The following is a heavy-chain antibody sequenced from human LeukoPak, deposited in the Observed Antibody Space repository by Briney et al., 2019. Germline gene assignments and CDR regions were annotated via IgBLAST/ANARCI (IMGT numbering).Heavy chain of an antibody. CDR1: GGSFTSLY. CDR2: ISHSGST. V-gene: IGHV4-34*01. CDR3: LVAAAALGSQH. D-gene: IGHD6-13*01. Sequence: SETLSLTCAVNGGSFTSLYWNWIRQPPGKGLEWIGEISHSGSTSYNPSLKSRATISVDTSRNQFSLKLSSMTAADTAVYYCLVAAAALGSQHWGQGTLVTVSS. J-gene: IGHJ1*01.